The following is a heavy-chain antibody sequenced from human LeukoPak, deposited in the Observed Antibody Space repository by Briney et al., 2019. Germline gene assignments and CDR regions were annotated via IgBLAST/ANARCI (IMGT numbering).Heavy chain of an antibody. CDR3: ARGGPVAARGYFDY. CDR1: GFTVSSNY. J-gene: IGHJ4*02. V-gene: IGHV3-53*01. CDR2: IYSGGST. D-gene: IGHD6-25*01. Sequence: GGSLRLSCAASGFTVSSNYMSWVRQAPGKGLEWVSVIYSGGSTYYADSVKGRFTISRDNSKNTLYLQMNSLRAEDTAVYYCARGGPVAARGYFDYWGQGTLVTVSS.